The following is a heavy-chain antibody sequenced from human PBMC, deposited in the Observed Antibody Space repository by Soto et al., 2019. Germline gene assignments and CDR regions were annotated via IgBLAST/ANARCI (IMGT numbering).Heavy chain of an antibody. CDR3: ARTVVVPAAMGLAAAGSPGY. V-gene: IGHV5-10-1*01. D-gene: IGHD2-2*01. Sequence: GESLKISCKGSGYSFTSYWISWVRQMPGKGLEWMGRIDPSDSYTNYSPSFQGHVTISADKSISTAYLQWSSLKASDTAMYYCARTVVVPAAMGLAAAGSPGYWGQGTLVTVSS. J-gene: IGHJ4*02. CDR2: IDPSDSYT. CDR1: GYSFTSYW.